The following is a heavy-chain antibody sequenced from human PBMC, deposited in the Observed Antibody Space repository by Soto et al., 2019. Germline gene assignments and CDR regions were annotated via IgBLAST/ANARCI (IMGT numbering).Heavy chain of an antibody. CDR2: INHSGST. J-gene: IGHJ4*02. CDR3: ARGLGGYIYRGLDS. Sequence: QVQLQQWGAGLLKPSETLSLTCAVYGGSFSAHSWSWVRQSPGKGLEWIGAINHSGSTNYSPSLKSRIGISVDTSKSHFSLKLTSMTAADTAVYYCARGLGGYIYRGLDSWGQVVLVTASS. CDR1: GGSFSAHS. D-gene: IGHD2-15*01. V-gene: IGHV4-34*01.